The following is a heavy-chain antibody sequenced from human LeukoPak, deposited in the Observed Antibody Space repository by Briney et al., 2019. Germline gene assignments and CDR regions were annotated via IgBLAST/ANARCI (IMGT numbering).Heavy chain of an antibody. Sequence: GGSLRLSCAASGFTLSSYAMSWVRQAPGKGLEWVSTITGSGGSTYYADSVKGRFTISRDNSKNTLYLKMNGLRAGDTAVYYCARANLEWLLQVLDYWGQGTLVTVSS. J-gene: IGHJ4*02. V-gene: IGHV3-23*01. CDR2: ITGSGGST. D-gene: IGHD3-3*01. CDR1: GFTLSSYA. CDR3: ARANLEWLLQVLDY.